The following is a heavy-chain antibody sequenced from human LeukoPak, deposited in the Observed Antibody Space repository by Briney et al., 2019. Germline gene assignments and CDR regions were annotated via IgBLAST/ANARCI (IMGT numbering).Heavy chain of an antibody. D-gene: IGHD3-3*01. CDR1: GGTFSSYA. CDR3: ARAITIFGVVIENAFDI. J-gene: IGHJ3*02. V-gene: IGHV1-69*05. Sequence: ASVKVSCKASGGTFSSYAISWVRQAPGQGLEWMGGIIPIFGTANYAQKFQGRVTITTDESMSTAYMELSSLRSEDTAVYYCARAITIFGVVIENAFDIWGQGTMVTVSS. CDR2: IIPIFGTA.